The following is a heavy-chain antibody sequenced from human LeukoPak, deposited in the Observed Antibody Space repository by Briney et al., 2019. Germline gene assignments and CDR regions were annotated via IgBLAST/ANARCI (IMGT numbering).Heavy chain of an antibody. CDR1: GFTFSAYAM. CDR3: ARERKQGDAFDI. CDR2: IYHSGST. V-gene: IGHV4-4*02. Sequence: GSLRLSCAASGFTFSAYAMSWVRQAPGKGLEWIGEIYHSGSTNYNPSLKSRVTISVDKSKNQFSLKLSSVTAADTAVYYCARERKQGDAFDIWGQGTMVTVSS. J-gene: IGHJ3*02.